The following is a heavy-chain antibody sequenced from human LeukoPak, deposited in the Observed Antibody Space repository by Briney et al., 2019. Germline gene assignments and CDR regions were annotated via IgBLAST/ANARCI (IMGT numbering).Heavy chain of an antibody. D-gene: IGHD3-10*01. J-gene: IGHJ4*02. Sequence: GSLKLSCVASGFTFSGSAIHWVRQASGKGLESVGHIRSKTNNYATAYAASVKGRFTISRDDSKNTAYLQMSSLETEDTAIYYCTKPRGYGSGTYYDYWGQGTLVTVSS. CDR1: GFTFSGSA. CDR3: TKPRGYGSGTYYDY. CDR2: IRSKTNNYAT. V-gene: IGHV3-73*01.